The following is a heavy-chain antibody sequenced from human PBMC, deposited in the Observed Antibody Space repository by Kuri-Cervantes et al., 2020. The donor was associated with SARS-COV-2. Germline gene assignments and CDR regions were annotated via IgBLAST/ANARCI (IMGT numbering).Heavy chain of an antibody. CDR2: IYYSGSA. D-gene: IGHD3-22*01. Sequence: SETLSLTCAVYGGSFSGYYWSWIRQPPGKGLEWIGSIYYSGSAYYNPSLKSRVTISVGTSKNQFSLKLSSVTAADTAVYYCARVSGYYLFDYWGQGTLVTVSS. J-gene: IGHJ4*02. CDR3: ARVSGYYLFDY. V-gene: IGHV4-34*01. CDR1: GGSFSGYY.